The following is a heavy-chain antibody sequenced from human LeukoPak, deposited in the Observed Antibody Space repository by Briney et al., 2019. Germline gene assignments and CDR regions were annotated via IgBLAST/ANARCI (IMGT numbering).Heavy chain of an antibody. D-gene: IGHD3-10*01. CDR2: ISYDGTNK. CDR1: GFTFSRYA. Sequence: GGSLRLSCVASGFTFSRYAMHWVRQAPGKGLEWVTVISYDGTNKFYADSVKGRFTISRDSSKNTLYLQMYSLRAEDTAVYYCARDLSGGFEYWGQGTLVTVSS. CDR3: ARDLSGGFEY. J-gene: IGHJ4*02. V-gene: IGHV3-30-3*01.